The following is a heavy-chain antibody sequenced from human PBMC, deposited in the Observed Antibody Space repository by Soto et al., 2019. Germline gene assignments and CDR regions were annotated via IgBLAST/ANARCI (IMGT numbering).Heavy chain of an antibody. J-gene: IGHJ4*02. CDR1: GFTFSTYG. Sequence: QVQLVESGGGVVQPGRSLRLSCAASGFTFSTYGMQWVRQAPGKGLEWVAVISFDGNVQYYADSVKGRFXXXRDXXKXXXXXXXXXXXXXXXXXXXCXKXXTQRVXRXVDYWXQGXLVTV. V-gene: IGHV3-30*03. CDR2: ISFDGNVQ. D-gene: IGHD1-1*01. CDR3: XKXXTQRVXRXVDY.